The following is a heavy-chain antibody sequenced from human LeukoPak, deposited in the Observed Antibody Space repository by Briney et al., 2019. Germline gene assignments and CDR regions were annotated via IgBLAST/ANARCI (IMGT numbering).Heavy chain of an antibody. V-gene: IGHV3-7*01. Sequence: PGGSLRLSCAASRFTFSSYWMSWVRQAPGKGLEWVANIKQDGSEKYYVDSVKGRFTISRDNAKNSLYLQMNSLRAEDTAVYYCARDDYGDYCSDWGQGTLVTVSS. J-gene: IGHJ4*02. CDR1: RFTFSSYW. CDR2: IKQDGSEK. CDR3: ARDDYGDYCSD. D-gene: IGHD4-17*01.